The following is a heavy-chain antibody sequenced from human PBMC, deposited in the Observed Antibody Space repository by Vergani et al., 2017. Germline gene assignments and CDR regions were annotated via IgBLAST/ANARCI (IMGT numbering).Heavy chain of an antibody. J-gene: IGHJ6*02. Sequence: EVQLVESGGGLVQPGGSLRLSCAASGFTFSSYWMSWVRQAPGKGLEWVANIKQDGSEKYYVDSVKGRFTISRDNAKNSLYLQMNSLRAEDTAVYYCAAPSSGQTYYYGMDVWGQGTTVTVSS. CDR1: GFTFSSYW. D-gene: IGHD3-22*01. V-gene: IGHV3-7*01. CDR2: IKQDGSEK. CDR3: AAPSSGQTYYYGMDV.